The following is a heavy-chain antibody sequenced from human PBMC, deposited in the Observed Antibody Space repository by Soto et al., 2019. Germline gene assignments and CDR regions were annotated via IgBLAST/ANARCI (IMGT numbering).Heavy chain of an antibody. V-gene: IGHV1-18*01. Sequence: ASVKVSCKASGYTFTSYGISWVRQAPGQGLEWMGWISAYNGNTNYAQKLQGRVTMTTDTSTSTAYMELRSLRSDDTAVYYCARDQWIQIWSTGENYYYYGMDVWGQGTTVTVSS. CDR3: ARDQWIQIWSTGENYYYYGMDV. D-gene: IGHD5-18*01. J-gene: IGHJ6*02. CDR1: GYTFTSYG. CDR2: ISAYNGNT.